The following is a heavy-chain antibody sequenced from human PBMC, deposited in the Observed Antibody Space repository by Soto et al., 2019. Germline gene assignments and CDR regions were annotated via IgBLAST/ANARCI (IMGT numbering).Heavy chain of an antibody. CDR3: AKDGRRVGPTLNWLDS. V-gene: IGHV3-23*01. J-gene: IGHJ5*01. CDR1: GLSLSGYA. Sequence: EVQLMESGGGLVQPGESLRLSCVVSGLSLSGYALSWVRQAPGKGLEWVSAVSGSGRTTYYADSVKGRFTISRDNSKNTLYLQMNGLRVEDTAKYFCAKDGRRVGPTLNWLDSWGQGTQVTVTS. CDR2: VSGSGRTT. D-gene: IGHD1-26*01.